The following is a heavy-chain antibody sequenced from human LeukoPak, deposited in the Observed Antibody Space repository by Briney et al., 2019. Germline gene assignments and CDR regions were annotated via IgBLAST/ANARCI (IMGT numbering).Heavy chain of an antibody. Sequence: PGGSLRLSCAASGFTFSSYWMSWVRQAPGKGLEWVANIKQDGSEKYYVDTVKGLFTISRDNAKNSLYLQMNSLRAEDTAVYYCARDQRYCSSSSCPWEPFDYWGQGTLVTVSS. J-gene: IGHJ4*02. CDR3: ARDQRYCSSSSCPWEPFDY. CDR2: IKQDGSEK. CDR1: GFTFSSYW. D-gene: IGHD2-2*01. V-gene: IGHV3-7*05.